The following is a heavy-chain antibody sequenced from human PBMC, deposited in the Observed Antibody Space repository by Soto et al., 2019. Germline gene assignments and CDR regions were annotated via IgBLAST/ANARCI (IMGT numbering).Heavy chain of an antibody. CDR2: IYYSGST. Sequence: SETLSLTCTVSGGSISSYYWSWIRQPPGKGLEWIGYIYYSGSTNYNPSLKSRVTISVDTSKNQSSLKLSSVTAADTAVYYCARDYYDSSGYYLDYWGQGTLVTVSS. CDR1: GGSISSYY. J-gene: IGHJ4*02. CDR3: ARDYYDSSGYYLDY. V-gene: IGHV4-59*01. D-gene: IGHD3-22*01.